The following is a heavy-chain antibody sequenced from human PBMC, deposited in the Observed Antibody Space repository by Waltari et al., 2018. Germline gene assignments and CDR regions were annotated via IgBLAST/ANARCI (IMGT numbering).Heavy chain of an antibody. V-gene: IGHV1-2*02. D-gene: IGHD7-27*01. Sequence: QVQLVQSGAEVKKPGASVKVSCKASGYTFSDHYIHWVRQAPGQGLEWLGDSTPDTGYTSDARRFRGRVTMTRDTSINTAYMDLSSLTHDDSAVYYCTGGQFEFNWEYYFVLWGRGTLVTVSS. J-gene: IGHJ2*01. CDR3: TGGQFEFNWEYYFVL. CDR1: GYTFSDHY. CDR2: STPDTGYT.